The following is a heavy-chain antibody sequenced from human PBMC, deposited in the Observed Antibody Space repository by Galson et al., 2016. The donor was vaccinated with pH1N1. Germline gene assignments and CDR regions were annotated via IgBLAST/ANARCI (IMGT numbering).Heavy chain of an antibody. J-gene: IGHJ1*01. Sequence: SLRLSCAAPGFIFSDYSMTWVRQAPGAGLEWVANIKHDASEKYYVDSVKGRFTISRDNAKKSLYLEMGSLRAEDTAVYYCARDLGSTGYLKYWGQGILVIVSA. CDR3: ARDLGSTGYLKY. CDR2: IKHDASEK. V-gene: IGHV3-7*03. CDR1: GFIFSDYS. D-gene: IGHD3-9*01.